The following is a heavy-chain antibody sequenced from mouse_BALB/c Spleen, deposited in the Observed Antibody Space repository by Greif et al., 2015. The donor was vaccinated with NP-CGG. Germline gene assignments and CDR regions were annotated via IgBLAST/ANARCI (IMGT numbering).Heavy chain of an antibody. J-gene: IGHJ2*01. CDR2: INPSNGGT. D-gene: IGHD2-1*01. Sequence: VKLVESGAELVKPGASVKLSCKASGYTFTSYHMYWVKQRPGQGLEWIGEINPSNGGTNFNEKFKSKATLTVDKSSSTAYMQLSSLTSEDSAVYYCTRKDYGNSHFDYWGQGTTLTVFS. CDR1: GYTFTSYH. CDR3: TRKDYGNSHFDY. V-gene: IGHV1S81*02.